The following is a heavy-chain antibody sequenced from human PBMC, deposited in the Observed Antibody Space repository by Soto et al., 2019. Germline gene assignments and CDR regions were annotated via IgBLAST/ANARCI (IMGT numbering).Heavy chain of an antibody. J-gene: IGHJ4*02. Sequence: PGGSLRLSCADSGFRFSSYSMSWVRQTPGKGLEWVAAITATGDRTYYADSVTGRFTISRDNSKKTHYLQMTSLRAEDKAMYYCANMNGYFEYWGQGTPVTVSS. CDR3: ANMNGYFEY. D-gene: IGHD1-1*01. V-gene: IGHV3-23*01. CDR2: ITATGDRT. CDR1: GFRFSSYS.